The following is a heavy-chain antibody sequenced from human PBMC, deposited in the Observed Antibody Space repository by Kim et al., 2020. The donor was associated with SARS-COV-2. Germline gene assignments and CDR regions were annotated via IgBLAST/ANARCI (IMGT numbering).Heavy chain of an antibody. CDR1: GGSVSSGSYY. Sequence: SETLSLTCIVSGGSVSSGSYYWSWIRQPPGKGLEWIGYIYYSGSTNYNPSLKSRVTISVDTSKNQFSLKLSSVTAADTAVYYCARDRAAAGYGMDVWGQGTTVTVSS. J-gene: IGHJ6*02. CDR2: IYYSGST. V-gene: IGHV4-61*01. D-gene: IGHD6-13*01. CDR3: ARDRAAAGYGMDV.